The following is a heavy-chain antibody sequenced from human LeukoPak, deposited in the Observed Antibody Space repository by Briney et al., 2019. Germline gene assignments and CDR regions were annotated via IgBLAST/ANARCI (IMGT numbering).Heavy chain of an antibody. V-gene: IGHV4-61*02. CDR2: IYTSGST. J-gene: IGHJ6*03. Sequence: PSETLSLTCTVSGGSISSGSYYWSWIRQPAGKGLEWIGRIYTSGSTNYNPSLKSRVTISVDTSKNQFSLKLSSVTAADTAVYYCARRRDGYNYNYYYYMDVWGKGTTVTVSS. D-gene: IGHD5-24*01. CDR3: ARRRDGYNYNYYYYMDV. CDR1: GGSISSGSYY.